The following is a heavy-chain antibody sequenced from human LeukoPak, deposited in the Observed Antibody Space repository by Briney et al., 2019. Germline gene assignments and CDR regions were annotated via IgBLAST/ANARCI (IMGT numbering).Heavy chain of an antibody. CDR1: GYTLTELS. V-gene: IGHV1-24*01. CDR3: ARVFASFGDFDY. Sequence: GASVKVSRKVSGYTLTELSMHWVRQAPGKGLEWMGGFDPEDGETIYAQKFQGRVTMTEDTSTSTAYMELRSLRSDDTAVYYCARVFASFGDFDYWGQGTPVTVSS. J-gene: IGHJ4*02. CDR2: FDPEDGET. D-gene: IGHD3-16*01.